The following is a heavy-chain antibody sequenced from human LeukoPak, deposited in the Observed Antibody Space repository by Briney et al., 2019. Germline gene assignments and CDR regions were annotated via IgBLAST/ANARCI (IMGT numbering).Heavy chain of an antibody. J-gene: IGHJ5*02. V-gene: IGHV3-7*01. CDR3: AREISSWYRTEGRFDP. Sequence: GGSLRLSCAASGFTFSSYWMSWVRQAPGKGLEWVANIKQDGSEKSYVDSVTGRFTISRDNAKNSLYLQMNSLRAEDTAVYYCAREISSWYRTEGRFDPWGQGTLVTVSS. CDR1: GFTFSSYW. CDR2: IKQDGSEK. D-gene: IGHD6-13*01.